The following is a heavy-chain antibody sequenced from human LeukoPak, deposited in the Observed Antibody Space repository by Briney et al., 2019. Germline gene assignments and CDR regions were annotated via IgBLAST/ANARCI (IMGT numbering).Heavy chain of an antibody. V-gene: IGHV1-69*05. Sequence: SVKVSCKASGGTFSSYAISWVRQAPGQGLEWMGRIIPIFGTANYAQKFQGRVTITTDESTSTAYMELSSLRSENTAVYYCATGDYYDSRGYYPNFTFDYWGQGTLVTVSS. CDR2: IIPIFGTA. CDR1: GGTFSSYA. CDR3: ATGDYYDSRGYYPNFTFDY. J-gene: IGHJ4*02. D-gene: IGHD3-22*01.